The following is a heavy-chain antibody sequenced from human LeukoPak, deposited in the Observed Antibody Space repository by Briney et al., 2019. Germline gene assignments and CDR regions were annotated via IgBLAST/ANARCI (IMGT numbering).Heavy chain of an antibody. J-gene: IGHJ4*02. CDR2: IKNKAVAGTA. Sequence: GGSLRLSCAASGFTFSNAWMSWVRQAPGKGLEWVGRIKNKAVAGTAEYAAPVKGRFTISRGDSKNTVYLQMNSLEIEDTAMYYCTTEGLPGSFDYWGQGTLVTVSS. D-gene: IGHD4-11*01. CDR3: TTEGLPGSFDY. CDR1: GFTFSNAW. V-gene: IGHV3-15*01.